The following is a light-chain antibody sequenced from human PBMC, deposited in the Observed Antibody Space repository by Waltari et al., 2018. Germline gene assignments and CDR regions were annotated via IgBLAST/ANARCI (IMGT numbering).Light chain of an antibody. CDR3: QQATSLPLT. Sequence: DIQMTQSPSSVSASVGARVIITCRASQAISGWLAWYQQKPGRAPNLLIYGASSLHNGVPSRFSGSGSGTDFTLTISSLQPEDFAIYYCQQATSLPLTFGGGTRVEIK. J-gene: IGKJ4*01. CDR1: QAISGW. V-gene: IGKV1-12*01. CDR2: GAS.